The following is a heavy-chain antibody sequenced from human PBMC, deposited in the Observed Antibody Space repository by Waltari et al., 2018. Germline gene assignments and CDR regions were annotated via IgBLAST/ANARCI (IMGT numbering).Heavy chain of an antibody. J-gene: IGHJ5*02. CDR3: ARELSSTYGDYGTILVNWFDP. D-gene: IGHD4-17*01. CDR1: GGSISSHY. Sequence: QVQLQESGPGLVKPSETLSLTCTVSGGSISSHYWSWIRQPPGKGLEWILYIYYSGSTNYNPSLKSRVTISVDTSKNQFSLKLSSVTAADTAVYYCARELSSTYGDYGTILVNWFDPWGQGTLVTVSS. V-gene: IGHV4-59*11. CDR2: IYYSGST.